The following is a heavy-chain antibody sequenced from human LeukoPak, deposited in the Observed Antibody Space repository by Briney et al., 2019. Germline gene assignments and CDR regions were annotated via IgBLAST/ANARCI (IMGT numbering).Heavy chain of an antibody. CDR1: GGTFSSYA. Sequence: SVKVSCKASGGTFSSYAISWVRQAPGQGLEWMGGIIPIFGTANYAQRFQGRVTITADESTSTAYMELSSLRSEDTAVYYCVRTPPNWGFDYWGQGTLVTVSS. V-gene: IGHV1-69*13. CDR2: IIPIFGTA. J-gene: IGHJ4*02. D-gene: IGHD7-27*01. CDR3: VRTPPNWGFDY.